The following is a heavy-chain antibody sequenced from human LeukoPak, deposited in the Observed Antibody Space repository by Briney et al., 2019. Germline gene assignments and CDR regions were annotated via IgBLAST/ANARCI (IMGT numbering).Heavy chain of an antibody. J-gene: IGHJ6*02. CDR2: IIPIFGTA. D-gene: IGHD6-6*01. Sequence: SVKVSCKASGGTFSSYAISWVRQAPGQGLEWMGGIIPIFGTANYAQKFQGRVTITADESTSTAYMELSSLRSEDTAVYYCARDLSSSSLRRGPRYGMDVWGQGTTVTVSS. V-gene: IGHV1-69*13. CDR1: GGTFSSYA. CDR3: ARDLSSSSLRRGPRYGMDV.